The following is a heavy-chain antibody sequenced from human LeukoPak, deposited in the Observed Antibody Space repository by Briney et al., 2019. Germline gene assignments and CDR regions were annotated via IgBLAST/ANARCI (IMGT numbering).Heavy chain of an antibody. J-gene: IGHJ4*02. CDR3: ASDYYYGSGSYSGGFDY. V-gene: IGHV3-30*03. CDR1: GFTFSSYG. Sequence: GGSLRLSCVASGFTFSSYGMHWVRQAPGKGLEWVAVISYDGSNTYYSDSVQGRFTISRDNSKKTLYLQMNSLRAEDTAVYYCASDYYYGSGSYSGGFDYWGQGTLVTVSS. CDR2: ISYDGSNT. D-gene: IGHD3-10*01.